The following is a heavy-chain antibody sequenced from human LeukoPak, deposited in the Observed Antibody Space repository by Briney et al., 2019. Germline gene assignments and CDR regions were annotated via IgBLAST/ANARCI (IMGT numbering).Heavy chain of an antibody. J-gene: IGHJ4*02. CDR1: GFTFSSYA. CDR3: AKDGYSSSWYPHFDN. V-gene: IGHV3-23*01. Sequence: GGSLRLSCAASGFTFSSYAMSWVRQAPGKGLEWVSAISGSGASTYYADSVKGRFTISRDNSKNTLYLQMNSLRADDTAVYYCAKDGYSSSWYPHFDNWGQGTLVTVSS. D-gene: IGHD6-13*01. CDR2: ISGSGAST.